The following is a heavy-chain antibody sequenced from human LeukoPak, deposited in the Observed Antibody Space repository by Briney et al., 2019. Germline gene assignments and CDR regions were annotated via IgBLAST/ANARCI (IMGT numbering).Heavy chain of an antibody. Sequence: SETLSLTCTVSGGSISSSSYYWGWIRQPPGRGLEWIGSIYYSGSTYYNPSLKSRVTISVDTSKSQFSLKLSSVTAADTAVYYCARLGPAAGTSFDYWGQGTLVTVSS. CDR3: ARLGPAAGTSFDY. J-gene: IGHJ4*02. CDR1: GGSISSSSYY. CDR2: IYYSGST. D-gene: IGHD6-13*01. V-gene: IGHV4-39*07.